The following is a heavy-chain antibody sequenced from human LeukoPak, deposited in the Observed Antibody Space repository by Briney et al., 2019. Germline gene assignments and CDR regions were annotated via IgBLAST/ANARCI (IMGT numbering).Heavy chain of an antibody. J-gene: IGHJ4*02. CDR1: GFTFNTYA. CDR2: ISYDGSNK. V-gene: IGHV3-30*18. CDR3: AKDMREFFQGSCPDD. D-gene: IGHD3-10*01. Sequence: HPGGSLRLSCAASGFTFNTYAMHWVRQAPGKGLEWVALISYDGSNKYYGDSVKGRFAISRDNSKSTLYLQMNSLRIEDTAVYFCAKDMREFFQGSCPDDWGQGTLVIVSS.